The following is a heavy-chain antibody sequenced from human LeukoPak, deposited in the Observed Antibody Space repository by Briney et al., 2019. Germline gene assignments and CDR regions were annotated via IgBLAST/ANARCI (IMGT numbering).Heavy chain of an antibody. D-gene: IGHD3-16*01. CDR2: MNPNSGNT. CDR1: GYTFTNYD. CDR3: ARVGRGRYPLDF. J-gene: IGHJ4*02. Sequence: ASVKVSCKASGYTFTNYDINWVRQATGQGLESVGWMNPNSGNTGYAQKFQGRVTITRNTSISTLYMELSSLRSEDTAVYYCARVGRGRYPLDFWGQGTLVTVSS. V-gene: IGHV1-8*03.